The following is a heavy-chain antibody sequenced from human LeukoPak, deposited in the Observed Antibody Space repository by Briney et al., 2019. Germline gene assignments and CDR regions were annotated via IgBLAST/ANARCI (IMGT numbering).Heavy chain of an antibody. D-gene: IGHD3-16*01. CDR1: GGSINSYY. CDR2: IYYSGST. J-gene: IGHJ6*03. CDR3: ARVLIYYYYMDV. Sequence: PSETLSLTCTVSGGSINSYYWSWIRQPPGKGLEWIGYIYYSGSTNYNPSLKSRVTISVDTSKNQFSLKLSSVTAADTAVYYCARVLIYYYYMDVWGKGTTVTVSS. V-gene: IGHV4-59*01.